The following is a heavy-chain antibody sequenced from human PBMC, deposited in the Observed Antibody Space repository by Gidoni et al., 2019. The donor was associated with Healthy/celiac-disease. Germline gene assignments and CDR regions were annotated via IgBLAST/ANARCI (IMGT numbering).Heavy chain of an antibody. J-gene: IGHJ4*02. V-gene: IGHV4-34*01. Sequence: QVQLQQWGAGLLKPSETLSLTCAVYGGAFSGYSWSWIRQPPGKGLEWIGEINHSGSTNYNPSLKSRVTISVDTSKNQFSLKLSSVTAADTAVYYCAMRDGYNGFDYWGQGTLVTVSS. CDR1: GGAFSGYS. D-gene: IGHD5-12*01. CDR3: AMRDGYNGFDY. CDR2: INHSGST.